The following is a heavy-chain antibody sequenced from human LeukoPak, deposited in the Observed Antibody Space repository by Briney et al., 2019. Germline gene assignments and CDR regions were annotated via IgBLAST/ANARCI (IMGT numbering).Heavy chain of an antibody. CDR1: GYTFTGYY. D-gene: IGHD3-16*02. Sequence: GASVKVSCKASGYTFTGYYMHWVRQAPGQGLEWMGWINPNSGGTNYAQKFQGRVTMTEDTSTDTAYMELSSLRSEDTAVYYCATYDYVWGSYRYAPLDSWGQGTLVTVSS. CDR3: ATYDYVWGSYRYAPLDS. V-gene: IGHV1-2*02. CDR2: INPNSGGT. J-gene: IGHJ5*02.